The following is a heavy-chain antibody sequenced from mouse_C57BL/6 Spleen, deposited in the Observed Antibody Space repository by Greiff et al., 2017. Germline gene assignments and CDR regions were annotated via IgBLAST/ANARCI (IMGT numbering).Heavy chain of an antibody. CDR1: GYTFTSYW. Sequence: VQLQQPGAELVKPGASVKLSCKASGYTFTSYWMHWVKQRPGQGLEWIGMIHPNSGSTNYNEKFKSKATLTVDKSYSTAYMQLSSLTSEDSAVYYCASDYYGSTSAMDYWGQGASVTVAS. D-gene: IGHD1-1*01. CDR2: IHPNSGST. CDR3: ASDYYGSTSAMDY. V-gene: IGHV1-64*01. J-gene: IGHJ4*01.